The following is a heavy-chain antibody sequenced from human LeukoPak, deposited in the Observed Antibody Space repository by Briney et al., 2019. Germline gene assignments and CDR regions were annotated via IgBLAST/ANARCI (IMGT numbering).Heavy chain of an antibody. CDR3: AKGLTYGDLDY. CDR2: ISGSGGST. Sequence: GGSLRLSCAPSGFTFSSYAMSWVRQAPGRGLEWVSAISGSGGSTYYADSVKGRFTISRDNSKNTLYLQMNSLRAEDTAVYYCAKGLTYGDLDYWGQGALVTVSS. D-gene: IGHD4-17*01. CDR1: GFTFSSYA. J-gene: IGHJ4*02. V-gene: IGHV3-23*01.